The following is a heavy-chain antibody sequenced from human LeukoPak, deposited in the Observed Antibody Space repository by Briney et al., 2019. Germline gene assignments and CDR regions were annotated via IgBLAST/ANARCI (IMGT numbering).Heavy chain of an antibody. V-gene: IGHV3-53*01. D-gene: IGHD6-13*01. CDR3: TRLPAAAGRGDYFDY. CDR1: GFTVSSNY. Sequence: GGSLRLSCAASGFTVSSNYMSWVRQAPGKGLEWVSVIYSGGSTYYADSVKGRFTISRDNSKNTLYLQMNSLRAEDTAVYYCTRLPAAAGRGDYFDYWGQGTLVTVSS. J-gene: IGHJ4*02. CDR2: IYSGGST.